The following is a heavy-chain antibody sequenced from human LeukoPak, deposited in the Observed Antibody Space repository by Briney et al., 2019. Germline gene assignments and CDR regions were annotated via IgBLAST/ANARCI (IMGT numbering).Heavy chain of an antibody. J-gene: IGHJ4*02. V-gene: IGHV3-33*01. CDR3: ARGKGQDSGYEYFLDY. CDR1: GFTFSRFG. CDR2: IWYDGSNQ. Sequence: GGSLRLSCEASGFTFSRFGMHWVRQAPGKGLEWVAVIWYDGSNQDYADSVKGRFTISRDNSKNTLYLQVSSLRAEDTAVYYCARGKGQDSGYEYFLDYWGQGTLVTVSA. D-gene: IGHD5-12*01.